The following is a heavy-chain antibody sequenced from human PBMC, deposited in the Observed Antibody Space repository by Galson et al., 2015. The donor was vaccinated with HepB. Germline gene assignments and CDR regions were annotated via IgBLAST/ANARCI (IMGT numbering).Heavy chain of an antibody. V-gene: IGHV3-30*04. CDR3: ARGSSMGRSIIIRSSEYFHY. CDR1: GFTFSTYS. Sequence: CAASGFTFSTYSMHWVRQAPGKGLEWVSFISRDGSNKNYADSVRGRFTISRDNSKNTLYLQLNNLRVEDTAVYYCARGSSMGRSIIIRSSEYFHYWGQGTQVTVSS. CDR2: ISRDGSNK. J-gene: IGHJ1*01. D-gene: IGHD3-3*02.